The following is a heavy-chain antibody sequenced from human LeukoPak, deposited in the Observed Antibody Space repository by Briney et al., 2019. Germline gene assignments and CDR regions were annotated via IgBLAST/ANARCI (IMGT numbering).Heavy chain of an antibody. CDR1: GGSFSGYY. CDR3: ARGRYSWSY. D-gene: IGHD1-20*01. V-gene: IGHV4-34*01. Sequence: SETLSLTCAVYGGSFSGYYWSWIRQPPGKGLEWIGEINHSGSTNYNPYLKSRVTISVDTSKNQFPLKLSSVTAADTAVYYCARGRYSWSYWGQGTMVSVSS. CDR2: INHSGST. J-gene: IGHJ4*02.